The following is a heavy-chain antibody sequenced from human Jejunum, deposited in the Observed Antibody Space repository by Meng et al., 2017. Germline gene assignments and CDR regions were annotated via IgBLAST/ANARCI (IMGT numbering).Heavy chain of an antibody. D-gene: IGHD6-19*01. Sequence: GSLRLSCAVSGGSISSSNWWSWVRQPPGKGPEWIGDIFHTGSSNYSPSLRSRVAISLDKSKNQFSLNLNSVTAADTAVYYCARKGGTYSTGHFPHFDYWGQGTLVTVSS. J-gene: IGHJ4*02. V-gene: IGHV4-4*02. CDR1: GGSISSSNW. CDR3: ARKGGTYSTGHFPHFDY. CDR2: IFHTGSS.